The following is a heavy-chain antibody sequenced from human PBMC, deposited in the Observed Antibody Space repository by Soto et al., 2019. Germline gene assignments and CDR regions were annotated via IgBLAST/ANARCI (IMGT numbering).Heavy chain of an antibody. CDR3: ARDGYSSSWYSRYNWFDP. Sequence: QVQLVQSGAAVKKPGSSVKVSCKASGGTFSSYAISWVRQAPGQGLEWMGGIIPIFGTANYAQKFQGRVTITADESTSTAYMELSSLRSEDTAVYYCARDGYSSSWYSRYNWFDPWGQGTLVTVSS. V-gene: IGHV1-69*01. CDR2: IIPIFGTA. CDR1: GGTFSSYA. D-gene: IGHD6-13*01. J-gene: IGHJ5*02.